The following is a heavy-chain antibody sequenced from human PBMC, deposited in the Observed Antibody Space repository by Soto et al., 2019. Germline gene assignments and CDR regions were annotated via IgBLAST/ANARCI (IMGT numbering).Heavy chain of an antibody. V-gene: IGHV5-51*01. CDR2: IYPGDSDT. Sequence: GESLKISCKGSGYSFTSYWIGWVRQMPGKGLEWMGIIYPGDSDTRYSPSFQGQVTISADKSISTAYLQWSSLKASDTAMYYCARLVGRYCSGSSCHTSGDWFDPWGQGTLVTVSS. CDR3: ARLVGRYCSGSSCHTSGDWFDP. D-gene: IGHD2-15*01. CDR1: GYSFTSYW. J-gene: IGHJ5*02.